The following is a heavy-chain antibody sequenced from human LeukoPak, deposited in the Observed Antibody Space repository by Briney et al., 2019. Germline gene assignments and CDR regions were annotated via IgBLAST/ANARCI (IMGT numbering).Heavy chain of an antibody. CDR1: GYTFTSYG. CDR3: ARVGWGRRDFDY. V-gene: IGHV1-18*01. Sequence: ASVKVSCKASGYTFTSYGISWVRQAPGQGLEWMGWINFYNGNIDYAQKLQGRVTMTRDTSISTAYMELSRLRSDDTAVYYCARVGWGRRDFDYWGQGTLVTVSS. J-gene: IGHJ4*02. D-gene: IGHD3-16*01. CDR2: INFYNGNI.